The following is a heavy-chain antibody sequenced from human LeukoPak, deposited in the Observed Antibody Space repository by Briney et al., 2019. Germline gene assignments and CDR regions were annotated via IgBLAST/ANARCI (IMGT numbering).Heavy chain of an antibody. CDR3: ARGSRRRADY. CDR1: GGSFSGYY. J-gene: IGHJ4*02. Sequence: SETLSLTCAVYGGSFSGYYWSWIRQPPGKGLEWTGEINHSGSTNYNPSLKSRVTISVDTSKNQFSLKLSSVTAADTAVYYCARGSRRRADYWGQGTLVTVSS. V-gene: IGHV4-34*01. CDR2: INHSGST.